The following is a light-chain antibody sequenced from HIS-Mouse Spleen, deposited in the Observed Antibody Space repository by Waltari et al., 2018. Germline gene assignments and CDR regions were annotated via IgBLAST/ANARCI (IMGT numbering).Light chain of an antibody. CDR1: QSISSW. CDR3: QQYNSYSRT. V-gene: IGKV1-5*03. J-gene: IGKJ1*01. Sequence: DIQMTQSPSPLPASVGDRVTITCRARQSISSWLAWYQQKPGKAPKLLIYKASSLESGVPSRFSGSGSGTEFTLTISSLQPDDFATYYCQQYNSYSRTFGQGTKVEIK. CDR2: KAS.